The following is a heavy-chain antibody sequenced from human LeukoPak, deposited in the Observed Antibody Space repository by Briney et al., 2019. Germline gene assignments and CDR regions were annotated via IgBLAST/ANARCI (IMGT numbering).Heavy chain of an antibody. Sequence: SGGSLRLSCAASGFTFSSYGMHWVRQAPGKGLEWVAVIWYDGSNKYYADSVKGRFTISRDNSKNTLYLQMNSLRAEDTAVYYCAKPRAAAGLYYWGQGTLVTVSS. D-gene: IGHD6-13*01. CDR1: GFTFSSYG. CDR3: AKPRAAAGLYY. CDR2: IWYDGSNK. J-gene: IGHJ4*02. V-gene: IGHV3-33*06.